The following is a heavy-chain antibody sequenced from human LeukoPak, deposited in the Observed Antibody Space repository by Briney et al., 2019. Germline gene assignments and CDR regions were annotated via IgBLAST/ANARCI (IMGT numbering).Heavy chain of an antibody. Sequence: GSLRLSCSASGFSFSNYAMHWVRQAPGKRLEYVSAISTNGGHTYYADSVKGRFTISRDNSKNTLYLRVNSLRAEDTAVYYCASAAGPFDNWGQGTLVTVSS. CDR3: ASAAGPFDN. J-gene: IGHJ4*02. D-gene: IGHD6-19*01. CDR1: GFSFSNYA. CDR2: ISTNGGHT. V-gene: IGHV3-64*04.